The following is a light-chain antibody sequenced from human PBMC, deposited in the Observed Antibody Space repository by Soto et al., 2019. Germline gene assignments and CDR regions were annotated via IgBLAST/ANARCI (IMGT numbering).Light chain of an antibody. V-gene: IGLV1-47*01. CDR1: SSNIGSNY. J-gene: IGLJ2*01. CDR2: RNN. Sequence: QSVLTQPPSASGTPGQRVNISCTGSSSNIGSNYVYSYRQFPGTTPKLLIQRNNHRPSGVPARFSGAKSGTSSYLAISGLRSEDEADYYCGGWDDSRSGPVFGGGTKLTVL. CDR3: GGWDDSRSGPV.